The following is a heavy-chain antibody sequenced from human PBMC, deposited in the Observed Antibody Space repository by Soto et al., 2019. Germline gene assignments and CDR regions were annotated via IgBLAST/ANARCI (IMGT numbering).Heavy chain of an antibody. CDR1: GGSISSGGYY. J-gene: IGHJ4*02. D-gene: IGHD6-6*01. CDR3: ARDREYSGIDY. Sequence: SETLSLTCTVSGGSISSGGYYWSWIRQHPGKGLEWIGYIYYSGSTYYNPSLKSRVTISVDTSKNQFSLKLSSVTAADTAVYYCARDREYSGIDYWGQGTLVTVS. V-gene: IGHV4-31*03. CDR2: IYYSGST.